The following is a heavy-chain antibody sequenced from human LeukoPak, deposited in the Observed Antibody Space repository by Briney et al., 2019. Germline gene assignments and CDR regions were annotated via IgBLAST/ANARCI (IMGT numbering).Heavy chain of an antibody. Sequence: PSETLSLTCTVCGGSISSSSDHWGWVRQPPGKGLGWIGNIYYIGSSDYNPARQIRVTISLDTSKNQFSLQLSSVTAAETAVYYCARHKGAYYYYYMDVWGKETTVTISS. CDR3: ARHKGAYYYYYMDV. V-gene: IGHV4-39*01. CDR2: IYYIGSS. CDR1: GGSISSSSDH. J-gene: IGHJ6*03.